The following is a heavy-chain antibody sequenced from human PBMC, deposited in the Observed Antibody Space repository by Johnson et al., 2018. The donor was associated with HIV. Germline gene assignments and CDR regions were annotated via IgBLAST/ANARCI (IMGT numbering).Heavy chain of an antibody. V-gene: IGHV3-30*02. CDR1: GFTFSSYG. J-gene: IGHJ3*02. D-gene: IGHD2-15*01. CDR2: IRYDGSNK. Sequence: QVQLVESGGGVVQPGGSLRLSCAASGFTFSSYGMHWVRQAPGKGLEWVAFIRYDGSNKYYADSVKGRFTISRDNSKNTLYLQMNRLRAEDTAVYYCARGVVPDPFDIWGQGTMVTVSS. CDR3: ARGVVPDPFDI.